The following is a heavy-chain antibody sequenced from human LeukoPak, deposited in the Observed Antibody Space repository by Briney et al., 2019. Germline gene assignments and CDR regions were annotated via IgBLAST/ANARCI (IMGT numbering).Heavy chain of an antibody. CDR2: IYHSGST. J-gene: IGHJ4*02. CDR3: ARDQGEMATISWDY. Sequence: SETLSLTCAVSGGSISSSNWWSWVRQPPGKGLEWIGYIYHSGSTYYNPSLKSRVTISVDRSKNQFSLKLSSVTAADTAVYYCARDQGEMATISWDYWGQGTLVTVSS. D-gene: IGHD5-24*01. V-gene: IGHV4-4*02. CDR1: GGSISSSNW.